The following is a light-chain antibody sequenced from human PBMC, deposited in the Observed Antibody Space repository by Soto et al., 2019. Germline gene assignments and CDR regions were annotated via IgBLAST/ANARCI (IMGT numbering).Light chain of an antibody. CDR2: DVS. J-gene: IGLJ1*01. CDR1: STDVGASNN. Sequence: QSVLIQPRSVSGSHGQSVTISCTGTSTDVGASNNVSWYQQLPGRAPKLMIYDVSERPSGVPDRFSGSKSGNTASLTISGLQADDEADYYCCSYAVTFYVFGTGTKLTVL. CDR3: CSYAVTFYV. V-gene: IGLV2-11*01.